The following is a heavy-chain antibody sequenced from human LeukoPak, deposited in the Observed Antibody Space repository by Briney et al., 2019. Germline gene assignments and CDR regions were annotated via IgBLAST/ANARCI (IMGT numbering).Heavy chain of an antibody. CDR2: ISAYNGNT. J-gene: IGHJ4*02. Sequence: ASVKVSCKASGYTFTSYGISWVRQAPGLGVEWMGWISAYNGNTNYAQKLQGRVTMTTDTSTSTAYMELRSLRSDDAAVYYCAREVGARDFDYWGQGTLVTVSS. CDR3: AREVGARDFDY. D-gene: IGHD1-26*01. V-gene: IGHV1-18*01. CDR1: GYTFTSYG.